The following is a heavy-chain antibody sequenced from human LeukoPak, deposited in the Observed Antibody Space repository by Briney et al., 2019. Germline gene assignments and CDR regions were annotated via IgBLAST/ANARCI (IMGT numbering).Heavy chain of an antibody. D-gene: IGHD3-10*01. Sequence: PGGSLRLSCAASGFTFSSYGMHWVRQAPGKGLEWVAVISYDGSNKYYADSVKGRFTISRDNSKNTLYLQMNSLRAEDTAVYYCVRLGATGSGYFDYWGQGTLVTVSS. CDR2: ISYDGSNK. J-gene: IGHJ4*02. CDR1: GFTFSSYG. CDR3: VRLGATGSGYFDY. V-gene: IGHV3-30*19.